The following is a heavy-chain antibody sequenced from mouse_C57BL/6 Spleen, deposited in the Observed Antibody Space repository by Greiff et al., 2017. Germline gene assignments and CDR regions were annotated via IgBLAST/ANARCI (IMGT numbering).Heavy chain of an antibody. CDR2: IYPGSGST. V-gene: IGHV1-55*01. CDR3: AISYGFDY. J-gene: IGHJ2*01. D-gene: IGHD1-1*02. Sequence: QVQLQQPGAELVKPGASVKMSCKASGYTFTSYWITWVKQRPGQGLEWIGDIYPGSGSTNYNEKFKSKATLTVNKSSSTAYMQLSSLTSEDSAVYNCAISYGFDYWGQGTTLTVTS. CDR1: GYTFTSYW.